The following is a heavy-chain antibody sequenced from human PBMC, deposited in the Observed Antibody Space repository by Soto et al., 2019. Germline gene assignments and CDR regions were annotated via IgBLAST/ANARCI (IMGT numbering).Heavy chain of an antibody. CDR1: GFTLSSYI. CDR3: ARSYSDSSGFTADY. J-gene: IGHJ4*02. Sequence: GGSLRLSWAASGFTLSSYIMNWVRQAPGKGLEWVSYISSSSGTIYYADSVKGRFTISRDNAENSLYLQMNSLRDEDTAVYYCARSYSDSSGFTADYWGQGTLVTVSS. D-gene: IGHD3-22*01. CDR2: ISSSSGTI. V-gene: IGHV3-48*02.